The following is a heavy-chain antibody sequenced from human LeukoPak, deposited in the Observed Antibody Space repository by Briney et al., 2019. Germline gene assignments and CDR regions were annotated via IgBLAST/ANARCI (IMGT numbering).Heavy chain of an antibody. D-gene: IGHD6-25*01. Sequence: GASVKVSCKASGGTFSSYAISWVRQAPGQGLEWMGWISAYNAKTNYAQNLQGRVTMTTDTSTTTAYMELRSLRSDDTAVYYCARDGHIAAELFDYWGQGTLVTVSS. CDR1: GGTFSSYA. J-gene: IGHJ4*02. CDR3: ARDGHIAAELFDY. V-gene: IGHV1-18*01. CDR2: ISAYNAKT.